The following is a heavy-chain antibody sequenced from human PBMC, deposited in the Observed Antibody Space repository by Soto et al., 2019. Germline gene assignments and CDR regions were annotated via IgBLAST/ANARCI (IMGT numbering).Heavy chain of an antibody. V-gene: IGHV1-69*02. CDR3: AILPDNGDYGGEYFLY. Sequence: QVQLVQSGAEVKKPGSSVKVSCKASGGTFSSYTISWVRQAPGQGLEWMGRIIPILGIANYAQKFQGRVTITAPNTTSTAYMELGSMGSEDTAVYYFAILPDNGDYGGEYFLYWGKGTLVTVSS. CDR1: GGTFSSYT. D-gene: IGHD4-17*01. J-gene: IGHJ1*01. CDR2: IIPILGIA.